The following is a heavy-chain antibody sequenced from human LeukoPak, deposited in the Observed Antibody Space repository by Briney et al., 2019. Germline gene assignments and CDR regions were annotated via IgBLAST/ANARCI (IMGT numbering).Heavy chain of an antibody. V-gene: IGHV3-49*04. CDR1: GFTFGDYA. CDR3: ARGYSYGYNYFDY. J-gene: IGHJ4*02. Sequence: RPGRSLRLSCTASGFTFGDYAMSWVRQAPGKGLEWVGFIRSKAYGGTTEYAASVRGRFTISRDDSKSIAYLQMNSLKTEDTAVYYCARGYSYGYNYFDYWGQGTLVTVSS. D-gene: IGHD5-18*01. CDR2: IRSKAYGGTT.